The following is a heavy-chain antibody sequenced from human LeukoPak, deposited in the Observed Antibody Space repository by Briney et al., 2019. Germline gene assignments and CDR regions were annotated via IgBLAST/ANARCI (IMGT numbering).Heavy chain of an antibody. CDR3: ARVGAVRDGYNGEFDY. V-gene: IGHV3-48*01. D-gene: IGHD5-24*01. CDR1: GFTFSNYA. CDR2: ISSSSSTI. J-gene: IGHJ4*02. Sequence: GGSLRLSCAASGFTFSNYAMSWVRQAPGKGLEWVSYISSSSSTIYYADSVKGRFTISRDNAKNSLYLQMNSLRAEDTAVYYCARVGAVRDGYNGEFDYWGQGTLVTVSS.